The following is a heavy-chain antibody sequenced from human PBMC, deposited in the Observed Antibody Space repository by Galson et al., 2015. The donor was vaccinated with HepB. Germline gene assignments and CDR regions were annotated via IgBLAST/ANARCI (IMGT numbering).Heavy chain of an antibody. J-gene: IGHJ4*02. Sequence: SLRLSCAASGFTFSSYWMHWVRQAPGKGLVWVSRINTDGSSTNYADSVKGRFTISRDNAKNTLYLQMNSLRAEDTAVYYCARVSVTAAFDYCGQGTLVTVSS. CDR1: GFTFSSYW. CDR2: INTDGSST. D-gene: IGHD6-13*01. V-gene: IGHV3-74*01. CDR3: ARVSVTAAFDY.